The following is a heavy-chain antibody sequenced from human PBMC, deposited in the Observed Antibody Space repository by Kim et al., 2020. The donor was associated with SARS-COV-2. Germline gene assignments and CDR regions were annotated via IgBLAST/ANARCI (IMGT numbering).Heavy chain of an antibody. Sequence: SVKVSCKASGGTFSSYAISWVRQAPGQGLEWMGGIIPIFGTANYAQKFQGRVTITADESTSTAYMELSSLRSEDTAVYYCAGGVTIDADYYYYYGMDVWGQGTTVTVSS. CDR1: GGTFSSYA. CDR2: IIPIFGTA. V-gene: IGHV1-69*13. CDR3: AGGVTIDADYYYYYGMDV. D-gene: IGHD4-17*01. J-gene: IGHJ6*02.